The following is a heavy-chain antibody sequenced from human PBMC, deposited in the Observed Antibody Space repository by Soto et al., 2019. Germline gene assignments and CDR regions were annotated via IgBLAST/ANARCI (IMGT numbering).Heavy chain of an antibody. Sequence: QVQLVESGGGVVQPGRSLRLSCAASGFTFSSYGMHWVRQAPGKGLEWVAVISYVGSNKYYADSVKGRFTISRDNSKNTLYLQMNSLRAEDTAVYYCAKDQLYSSSWYEPFDYWGQGTLVTVSS. J-gene: IGHJ4*02. CDR1: GFTFSSYG. CDR2: ISYVGSNK. V-gene: IGHV3-30*18. D-gene: IGHD6-13*01. CDR3: AKDQLYSSSWYEPFDY.